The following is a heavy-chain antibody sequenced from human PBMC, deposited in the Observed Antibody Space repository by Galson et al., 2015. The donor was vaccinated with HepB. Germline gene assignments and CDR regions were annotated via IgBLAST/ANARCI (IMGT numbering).Heavy chain of an antibody. CDR1: GFSLNDST. CDR3: AKDSSRHTAMARDYYFDS. V-gene: IGHV3-43*01. J-gene: IGHJ4*01. Sequence: SLRLSCAASGFSLNDSTMHWVRQSAGRGLEWVALISEDGGRTCYVDSVKGRFTISRDNSKNSLYLQMNSQTTDDTAFYYCAKDSSRHTAMARDYYFDSCDHGSLVTASS. CDR2: ISEDGGRT. D-gene: IGHD5-18*01.